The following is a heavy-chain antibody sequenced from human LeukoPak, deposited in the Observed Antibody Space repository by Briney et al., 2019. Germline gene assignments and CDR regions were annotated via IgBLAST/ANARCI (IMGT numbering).Heavy chain of an antibody. Sequence: ASVKVSCKASGYTLTGYYLHWVRQAPGQGLEWMGWISAYNGNTNYAQKLQGRVTMTTDTSTSTAYMELRSLRSDDTAVYYCARWGSTGYYYYMDVWGKGTTVTVSS. D-gene: IGHD3-16*01. J-gene: IGHJ6*03. V-gene: IGHV1-18*04. CDR1: GYTLTGYY. CDR3: ARWGSTGYYYYMDV. CDR2: ISAYNGNT.